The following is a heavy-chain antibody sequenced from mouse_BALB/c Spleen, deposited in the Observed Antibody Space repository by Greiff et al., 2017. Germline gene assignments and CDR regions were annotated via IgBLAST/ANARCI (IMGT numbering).Heavy chain of an antibody. CDR1: GFTFSSYG. V-gene: IGHV5-6*01. CDR2: ISSGGSYT. CDR3: ARQDSSGYVNYAMDY. Sequence: EVQLVESGGDLVKPGGSLKLSCAASGFTFSSYGMSWVRQTPDKRLEWVATISSGGSYTYYPDSVKGRFTISRDNAKNTLYLQMSSLKSEDTAMYYCARQDSSGYVNYAMDYWGQGTSVTVSS. J-gene: IGHJ4*01. D-gene: IGHD3-2*01.